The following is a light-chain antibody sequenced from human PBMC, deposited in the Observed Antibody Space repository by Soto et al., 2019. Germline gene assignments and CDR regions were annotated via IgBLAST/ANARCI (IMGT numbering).Light chain of an antibody. Sequence: AILLNQSPSSLYASVGDRVKITCRASQGIDSSFAWYQQKPGKAPKLLIYAASSLQSGVPSRFSGSGSGTDFTLTISSLQPDDFATYYCKQYDSYWTFGQGTKVDIK. V-gene: IGKV1-13*02. J-gene: IGKJ1*01. CDR2: AAS. CDR3: KQYDSYWT. CDR1: QGIDSS.